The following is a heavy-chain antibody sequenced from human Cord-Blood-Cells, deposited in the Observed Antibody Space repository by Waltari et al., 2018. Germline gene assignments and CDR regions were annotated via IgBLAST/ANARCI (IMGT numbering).Heavy chain of an antibody. V-gene: IGHV1-2*04. CDR1: GYTFTGYY. J-gene: IGHJ4*02. CDR2: INPNSGGT. D-gene: IGHD6-13*01. CDR3: AREAAAAGTVDY. Sequence: QVQLVQSGAEVQKPGASVKVSCKASGYTFTGYYLHWVRQAPGQGLEWMGWINPNSGGTNYAQKFQGWVTMTRDTSISTAYMELSRLRSDDTAVYYCAREAAAAGTVDYWGQGTLVTVSS.